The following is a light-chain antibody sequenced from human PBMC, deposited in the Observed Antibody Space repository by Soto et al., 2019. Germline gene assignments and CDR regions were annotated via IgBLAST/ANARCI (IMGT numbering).Light chain of an antibody. Sequence: QSVLTQPPSVSGAPGQRVTISCTGSSSNIGAGYDVHWYQQLPGTAPKLLIYGNNNRPLGVPDRFSGSKSGTSASLAITGLQAEDEADYYCRSYDSSLRGVVFGGGTQLTVL. CDR2: GNN. J-gene: IGLJ2*01. CDR3: RSYDSSLRGVV. V-gene: IGLV1-40*01. CDR1: SSNIGAGYD.